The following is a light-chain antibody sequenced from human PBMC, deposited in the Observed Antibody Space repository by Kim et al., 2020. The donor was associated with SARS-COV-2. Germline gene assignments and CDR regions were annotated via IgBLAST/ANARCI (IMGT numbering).Light chain of an antibody. V-gene: IGLV3-19*01. Sequence: ALGQTVRITGQGDSPRRYYASWYQQKPGQAPLLVIYGKNNRPSGIPDRFSGSSSGNTASLTIAGAQAEDEADYYCNSRDSSGNHYVFGTGTKVTVL. J-gene: IGLJ1*01. CDR2: GKN. CDR3: NSRDSSGNHYV. CDR1: SPRRYY.